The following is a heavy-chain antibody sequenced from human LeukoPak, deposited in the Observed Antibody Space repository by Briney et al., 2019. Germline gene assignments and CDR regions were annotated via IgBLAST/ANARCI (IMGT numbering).Heavy chain of an antibody. D-gene: IGHD3-22*01. J-gene: IGHJ4*02. CDR3: AKAWDDYYDSSGYN. V-gene: IGHV3-23*01. CDR2: ITGGGSR. CDR1: GFTFNKYA. Sequence: GGSLRLSCAASGFTFNKYAMNWVRQAPGKGLEWVSGITGGGSRYYADSVKGRFTISRDNSKNTMSMEMNSLRVEDTGVYYCAKAWDDYYDSSGYNWGQGTLVTVSS.